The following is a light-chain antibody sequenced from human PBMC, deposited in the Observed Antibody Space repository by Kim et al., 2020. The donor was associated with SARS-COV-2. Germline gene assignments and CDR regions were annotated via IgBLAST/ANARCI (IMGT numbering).Light chain of an antibody. Sequence: ATRDCTSSTNVVYRPNNKSSVAWLQQQPRQPPILLISCASTREAGVSVRFRGRGCGTDFTLTISSLQTEDVAVYYCQQYNNSPLTFGGGTKVDIK. CDR1: TNVVYRPNNKSS. V-gene: IGKV4-1*01. J-gene: IGKJ4*01. CDR2: CAS. CDR3: QQYNNSPLT.